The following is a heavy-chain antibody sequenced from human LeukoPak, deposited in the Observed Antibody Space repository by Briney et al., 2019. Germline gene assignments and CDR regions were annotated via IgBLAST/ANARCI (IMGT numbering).Heavy chain of an antibody. CDR2: IYPGESDT. CDR1: GYSFTSYW. Sequence: GESLKISCKGSGYSFTSYWIGWVRQMPGKGLEWMGIIYPGESDTRYSPSFQGQVTISADKSISTAYLQWNSLKASDTAMYYCAISPLRDRRAFDIWGQGTMVTVSS. CDR3: AISPLRDRRAFDI. V-gene: IGHV5-51*01. J-gene: IGHJ3*02. D-gene: IGHD3-10*01.